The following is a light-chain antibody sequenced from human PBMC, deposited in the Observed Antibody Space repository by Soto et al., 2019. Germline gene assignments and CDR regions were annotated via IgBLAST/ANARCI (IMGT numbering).Light chain of an antibody. V-gene: IGLV6-57*04. CDR3: QSVDGKYVV. Sequence: NFMLTQPHSVSESPGQTGTIAFTRSSGSIASDYVQWYQQRPGSAPIPVIFEASQRPSGVPDRFSGSIDGSSNSASLTISRLNTGNAADYYCQSVDGKYVVFGGGTELTVL. CDR2: EAS. J-gene: IGLJ2*01. CDR1: SGSIASDY.